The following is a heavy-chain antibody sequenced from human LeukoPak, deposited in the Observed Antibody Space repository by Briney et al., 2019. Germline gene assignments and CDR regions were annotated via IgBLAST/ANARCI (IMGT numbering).Heavy chain of an antibody. CDR3: ARDASTIRFDY. J-gene: IGHJ4*02. V-gene: IGHV7-4-1*02. D-gene: IGHD5-24*01. Sequence: ASVKVSCKASGYTVTSHSINWLRQSPGQRLEWMGWITTNTGNQTYAQGFTARFVSSLNTSVSTAYLQISSLKAEDTAVYYCARDASTIRFDYWGQGTLVTVSS. CDR1: GYTVTSHS. CDR2: ITTNTGNQ.